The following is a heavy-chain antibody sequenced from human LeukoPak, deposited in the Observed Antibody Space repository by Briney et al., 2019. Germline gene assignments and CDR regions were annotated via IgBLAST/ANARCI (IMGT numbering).Heavy chain of an antibody. CDR1: GGSFSGYY. J-gene: IGHJ6*03. CDR2: INHSGST. CDR3: ARGIRGYSYGYIGRGYYYYMDV. D-gene: IGHD5-18*01. V-gene: IGHV4-34*01. Sequence: PSETLSLTCAVYGGSFSGYYWSWIRQPPGKGLEWIGEINHSGSTNYNPSLKSRVTISVDTSKNQFSLKLSSVTAADTAVYYCARGIRGYSYGYIGRGYYYYMDVWGKGTTVTVSS.